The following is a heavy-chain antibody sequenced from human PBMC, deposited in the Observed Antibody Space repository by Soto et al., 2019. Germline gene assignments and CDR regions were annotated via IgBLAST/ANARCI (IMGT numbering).Heavy chain of an antibody. D-gene: IGHD2-15*01. Sequence: QVQLVQSGAEVKKPGSSVKVSCKAPGGTFSSYAISWVRQAPGQGFEWMGGIIPIFCTVSYAQKFQGRVTITADKSTNTGYMELSSPRSEDTAVYYCERSQGGSSSLDIYYYYYYGMDVWGQGTTVTVSS. V-gene: IGHV1-69*06. CDR1: GGTFSSYA. J-gene: IGHJ6*02. CDR3: ERSQGGSSSLDIYYYYYYGMDV. CDR2: IIPIFCTV.